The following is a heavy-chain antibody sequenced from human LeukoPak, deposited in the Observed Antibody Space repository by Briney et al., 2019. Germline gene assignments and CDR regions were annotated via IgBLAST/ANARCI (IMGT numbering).Heavy chain of an antibody. CDR1: GYTFTSYY. V-gene: IGHV1-2*06. J-gene: IGHJ5*02. D-gene: IGHD2-2*02. Sequence: EASVKVSCKASGYTFTSYYMHWVRQAPGQGLEWMGRINPNSGGTNYAQKFQGRVTMTRDTSISTAYMELSRLRSDDTAVYYCAREKGYCSSTSCYTPHWFDPWGQGTLVTVSS. CDR2: INPNSGGT. CDR3: AREKGYCSSTSCYTPHWFDP.